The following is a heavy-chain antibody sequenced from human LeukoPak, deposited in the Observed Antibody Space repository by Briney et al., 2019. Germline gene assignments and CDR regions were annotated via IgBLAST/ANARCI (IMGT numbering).Heavy chain of an antibody. V-gene: IGHV4-4*02. Sequence: SETLSLTCAVSGGSISSSNWWSWVRQPPGKGLEWIGEIYHSGSTNYNPSLKSRVTISVDKSKNQFSLKLSSVTAADTAVYYCARGIYDILTGCYTGRWFDPWGQGTLVTVSS. CDR1: GGSISSSNW. CDR2: IYHSGST. CDR3: ARGIYDILTGCYTGRWFDP. D-gene: IGHD3-9*01. J-gene: IGHJ5*02.